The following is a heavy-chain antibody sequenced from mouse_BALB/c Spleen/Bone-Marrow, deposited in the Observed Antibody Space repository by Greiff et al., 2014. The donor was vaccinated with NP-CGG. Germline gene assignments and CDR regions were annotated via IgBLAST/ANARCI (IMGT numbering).Heavy chain of an antibody. CDR2: IYPSDSYT. Sequence: VQLKQSGAELVRPGASVKLSCKASGYTFTNYWINWVKQRPGQGLEWIGNIYPSDSYTTYNQNFKDKATLTVDKSSSTAYMQLSSPTSEDSAVYYRTGYGNYFDYWGQGTTLTVS. CDR3: TGYGNYFDY. J-gene: IGHJ2*01. D-gene: IGHD2-1*01. V-gene: IGHV1-69*02. CDR1: GYTFTNYW.